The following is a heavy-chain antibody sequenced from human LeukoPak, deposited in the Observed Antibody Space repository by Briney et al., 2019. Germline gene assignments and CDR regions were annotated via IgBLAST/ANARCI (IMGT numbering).Heavy chain of an antibody. J-gene: IGHJ4*02. D-gene: IGHD4-23*01. Sequence: KPSETLSLTCTVSGGSISSSSYYLGWVRQPPGKGPEWIGTIYYSGTTCYNPSLKSRVTVSVDTSKNQFSLRLSSVTAADTAVYFCARYVVTRGYSFDYWGQGTLVTVSS. CDR3: ARYVVTRGYSFDY. CDR2: IYYSGTT. CDR1: GGSISSSSYY. V-gene: IGHV4-39*01.